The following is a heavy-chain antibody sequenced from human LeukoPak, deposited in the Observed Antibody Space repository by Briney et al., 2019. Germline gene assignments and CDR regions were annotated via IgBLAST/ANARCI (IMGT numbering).Heavy chain of an antibody. CDR3: ARGGGLDV. CDR2: INHNGNVN. V-gene: IGHV3-7*03. D-gene: IGHD3-16*01. J-gene: IGHJ6*02. CDR1: GYTFSSYW. Sequence: GGSLRLSCAASGYTFSSYWMNWARQAPGKGLEWVASINHNGNVNYYADSVKGRFTISRDNAKNSLYLQMSNLRAEDTAVYFCARGGGLDVWGQGATVTVSS.